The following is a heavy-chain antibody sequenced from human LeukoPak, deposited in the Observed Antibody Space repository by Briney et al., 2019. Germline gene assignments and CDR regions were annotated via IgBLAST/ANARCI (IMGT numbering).Heavy chain of an antibody. Sequence: GATVKVSCKASGYTFTSFGINWLRQAPGQGLEWMGWISGKDGHTIYAHKFQGRGTMTIDASTSTAYMELRRLTSDDTAVYYCARDGELGAALGGASYFWLDPWGQGTLVTVSS. CDR3: ARDGELGAALGGASYFWLDP. D-gene: IGHD6-25*01. V-gene: IGHV1-18*04. J-gene: IGHJ5*02. CDR1: GYTFTSFG. CDR2: ISGKDGHT.